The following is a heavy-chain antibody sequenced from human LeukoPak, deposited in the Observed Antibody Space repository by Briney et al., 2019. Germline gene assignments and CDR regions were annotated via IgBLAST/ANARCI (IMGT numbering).Heavy chain of an antibody. D-gene: IGHD6-19*01. CDR1: GDSVSSNCAT. CDR2: TYYRSKWYS. CDR3: ARVKRMAVASLYYFDS. J-gene: IGHJ4*02. Sequence: SQTLSLTCAISGDSVSSNCATWNWIRQSPSRGLEWLGRTYYRSKWYSDYAVSVKSRITINTDTSKNQFSLQLNSVTPEDTAIYYCARVKRMAVASLYYFDSWGQGTLVTVSS. V-gene: IGHV6-1*01.